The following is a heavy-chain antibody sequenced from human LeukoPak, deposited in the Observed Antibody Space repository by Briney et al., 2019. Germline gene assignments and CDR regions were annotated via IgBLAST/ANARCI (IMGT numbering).Heavy chain of an antibody. CDR1: GGSFTSCW. Sequence: GESLKISCRGAGGSFTSCWSGWGRQMAGKGLELMGIIYPGDSDTRYSPSFQGQVTISADKSISTAYLQWSSLKASDTAMYYCARRLGRDGKIDYWGQGTLVTVSS. CDR3: ARRLGRDGKIDY. J-gene: IGHJ4*02. D-gene: IGHD5-24*01. V-gene: IGHV5-51*01. CDR2: IYPGDSDT.